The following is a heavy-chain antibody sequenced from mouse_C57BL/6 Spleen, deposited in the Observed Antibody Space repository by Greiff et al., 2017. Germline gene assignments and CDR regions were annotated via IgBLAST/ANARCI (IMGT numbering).Heavy chain of an antibody. J-gene: IGHJ3*01. Sequence: VQLQQPGAELVKPGASVKLSCKASGYTFTSYWMQWVKQRPGQGLEWIGEIDPSDSYTNYNQKFKGKATLTVDTSSSTAYMQLSSLTSEDSAVYYCASRDDGLRLPWGQGTLVTVSA. CDR2: IDPSDSYT. CDR1: GYTFTSYW. V-gene: IGHV1-50*01. D-gene: IGHD3-2*02. CDR3: ASRDDGLRLP.